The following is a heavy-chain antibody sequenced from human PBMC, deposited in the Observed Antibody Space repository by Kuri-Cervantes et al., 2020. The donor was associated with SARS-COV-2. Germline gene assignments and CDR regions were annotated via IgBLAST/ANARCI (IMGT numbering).Heavy chain of an antibody. CDR3: AKDRASLEDIVVVPAAGMDY. D-gene: IGHD2-2*01. CDR2: ISYDGSNK. V-gene: IGHV3-30*04. CDR1: GFTFRNYA. J-gene: IGHJ4*02. Sequence: GGSLRLSCADSGFTFRNYAFHWVRQAPGKGLEWVAVISYDGSNKYYADSVKGRFTISRDNSKNTLYLQMNSLRAEDTAVYYCAKDRASLEDIVVVPAAGMDYWGQGTLVTVSS.